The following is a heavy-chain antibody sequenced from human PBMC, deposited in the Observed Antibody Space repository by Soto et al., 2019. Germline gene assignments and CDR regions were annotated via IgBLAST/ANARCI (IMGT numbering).Heavy chain of an antibody. V-gene: IGHV1-3*05. CDR2: INAGNGNT. D-gene: IGHD2-21*02. CDR1: GYTFTSYA. CDR3: ASSIVVVTALDY. Sequence: QVQLVQSGAEEKKPGASVKVSCKASGYTFTSYAMHWVRQAPGQRLEWMGWINAGNGNTKYSQKFQGRVTITRDTAASTACMELSSLRSEDTAVYYCASSIVVVTALDYWGQGTLVTVSS. J-gene: IGHJ4*02.